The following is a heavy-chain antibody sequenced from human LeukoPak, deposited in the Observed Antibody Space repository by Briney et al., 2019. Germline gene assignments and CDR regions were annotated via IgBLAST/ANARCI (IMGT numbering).Heavy chain of an antibody. CDR2: ISSSGSTI. CDR3: AELGITMIGGV. Sequence: SGGSLRLSCAASGFTFRSYGMSWVRQAPGKGLVWVSYISSSGSTIYYADSVKGRFTISRDNAKNSLYLQMNSLRAEDTAVYYCAELGITMIGGVWGKGTTVTISS. V-gene: IGHV3-48*04. D-gene: IGHD3-10*02. CDR1: GFTFRSYG. J-gene: IGHJ6*04.